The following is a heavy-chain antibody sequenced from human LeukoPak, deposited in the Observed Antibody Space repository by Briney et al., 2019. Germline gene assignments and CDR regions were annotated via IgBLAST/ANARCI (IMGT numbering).Heavy chain of an antibody. D-gene: IGHD3-10*01. CDR2: ISTHGGST. Sequence: PGGSLTLSGSAPRFTFSDNAMHWVRQAPGKEMEYVSSISTHGGSTYYADSVKGRFTISRDNSKNTLYLQMSSLRTEDTAVYYCVKGPPYYYGSGSLTPWSFDHWGQGALVTVSS. J-gene: IGHJ4*02. CDR1: RFTFSDNA. CDR3: VKGPPYYYGSGSLTPWSFDH. V-gene: IGHV3-64D*06.